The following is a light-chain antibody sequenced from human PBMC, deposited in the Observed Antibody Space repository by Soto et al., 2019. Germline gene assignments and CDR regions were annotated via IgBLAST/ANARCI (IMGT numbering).Light chain of an antibody. CDR2: AAS. Sequence: EIVLTQSPGTLSLSPGERATLSCRASQSVSSSYLAWYQQKPGQAPRLLINAASSRATGIPDRFSGSGSGTDFTLTISRLEPEDFAVYYCQQYGTSTPWTLGQGTKVDIK. J-gene: IGKJ1*01. CDR3: QQYGTSTPWT. V-gene: IGKV3-20*01. CDR1: QSVSSSY.